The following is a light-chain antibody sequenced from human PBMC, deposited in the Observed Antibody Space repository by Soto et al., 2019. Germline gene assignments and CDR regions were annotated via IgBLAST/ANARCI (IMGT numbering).Light chain of an antibody. V-gene: IGLV1-44*01. CDR2: SNN. J-gene: IGLJ2*01. CDR1: SSNIGSNT. CDR3: AAWDARLNGVV. Sequence: QSVLTQPPSASGTPGQRVTISCYGSSSNIGSNTVNWYQQLPGTAPKLLIYSNNQRPSGVPDRFSGSKSGTSVSLAISGLQSEDEADYYCAAWDARLNGVVFGGGTKLTVL.